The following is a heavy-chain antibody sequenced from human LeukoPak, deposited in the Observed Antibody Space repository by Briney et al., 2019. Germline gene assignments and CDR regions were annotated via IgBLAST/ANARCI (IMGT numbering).Heavy chain of an antibody. J-gene: IGHJ4*02. CDR3: ARVVVITYYFDY. V-gene: IGHV4-30-2*01. CDR1: GGSISSGGYS. CDR2: IYHSGST. Sequence: SETLSLTCAVSGGSISSGGYSWSWIRQPPGKGLEWIGYIYHSGSTYYNPSLKSRVTISVDRSKNQFSLKLSSVTAADTAVYYCARVVVITYYFDYWGQGTLVTVSS. D-gene: IGHD3-22*01.